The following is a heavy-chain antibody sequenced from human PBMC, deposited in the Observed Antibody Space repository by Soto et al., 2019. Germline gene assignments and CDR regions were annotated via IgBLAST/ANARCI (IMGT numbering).Heavy chain of an antibody. J-gene: IGHJ4*02. CDR3: ARVYYYDSSGLHFFNY. Sequence: GASVKVSCXASGYTFTSYAMHWVRQAPGQRLEWMGWINAGNGNTKYSQKFQGRVTITRDTSASTAYMELSSLRSEDTAIYYCARVYYYDSSGLHFFNYXXXGTLVTXSS. D-gene: IGHD3-22*01. CDR1: GYTFTSYA. CDR2: INAGNGNT. V-gene: IGHV1-3*01.